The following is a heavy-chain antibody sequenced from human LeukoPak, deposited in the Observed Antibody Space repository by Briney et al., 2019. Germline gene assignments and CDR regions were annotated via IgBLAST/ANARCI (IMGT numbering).Heavy chain of an antibody. CDR3: ARDRGTMIVVADAFDI. V-gene: IGHV3-53*01. Sequence: GGSLRLSCAASGFTVSSNYMSWVRQAPGKGLEWVSVIYSGGSTYYADSVKGRFTISRDNSKNTLYLQMNSLRAEDTAVYYCARDRGTMIVVADAFDIWGQGTMVTVSS. J-gene: IGHJ3*02. CDR2: IYSGGST. CDR1: GFTVSSNY. D-gene: IGHD3-22*01.